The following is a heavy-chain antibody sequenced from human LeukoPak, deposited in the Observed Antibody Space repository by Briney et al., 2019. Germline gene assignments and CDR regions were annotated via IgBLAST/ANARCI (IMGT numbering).Heavy chain of an antibody. CDR2: ISWNSGSI. Sequence: PGGSLRLSCAASGFTFDDYSMPWVRQAPGKGLEWVSRISWNSGSIGYADSVKGRFTISRDNANNSLYLQTNSLRADDTALYYCEKDSLRRVVWGDGFDFWGQGTMVLVS. CDR1: GFTFDDYS. D-gene: IGHD2-2*01. J-gene: IGHJ3*01. V-gene: IGHV3-9*01. CDR3: EKDSLRRVVWGDGFDF.